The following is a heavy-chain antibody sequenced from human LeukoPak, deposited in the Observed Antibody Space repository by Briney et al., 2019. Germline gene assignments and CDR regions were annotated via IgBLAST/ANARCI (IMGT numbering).Heavy chain of an antibody. CDR3: ARGLYDSGTGWFDP. J-gene: IGHJ5*02. Sequence: PSETLSLTCTVSGGSISSSSYHWGWIRQPPGKGLEWIGSSYYTRSTYYNPSLKSRVTISVDTSKNQFSLNLSSVTAADMAVYYCARGLYDSGTGWFDPWGQGTLVTVSS. CDR2: SYYTRST. V-gene: IGHV4-39*07. D-gene: IGHD3-22*01. CDR1: GGSISSSSYH.